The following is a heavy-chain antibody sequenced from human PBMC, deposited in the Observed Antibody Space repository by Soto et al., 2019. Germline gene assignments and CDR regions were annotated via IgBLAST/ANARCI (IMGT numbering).Heavy chain of an antibody. Sequence: SETLSLTCAVSGGSISSSNWWSWVRQPPGKGLEWIGEIYHSGSTNYNPSLKSRVTISMDKSKNQLSLKLNSVTAADTAVYYCASNQDFHDSSGYYYWGQGTLVTVSS. J-gene: IGHJ4*02. CDR3: ASNQDFHDSSGYYY. V-gene: IGHV4-4*02. CDR2: IYHSGST. CDR1: GGSISSSNW. D-gene: IGHD3-22*01.